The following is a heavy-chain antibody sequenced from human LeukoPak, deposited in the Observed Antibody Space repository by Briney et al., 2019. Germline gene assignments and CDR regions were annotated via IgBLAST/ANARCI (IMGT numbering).Heavy chain of an antibody. CDR3: ARDPYSGNYGNYYYYYMDV. CDR2: ITSSGTYI. V-gene: IGHV3-21*01. D-gene: IGHD1-26*01. CDR1: GFTFSNAW. Sequence: TGGSLRLSCAASGFTFSNAWMSWVRQAPGRALEWVSSITSSGTYIFYADSVKGRFTISRDNAKNSLYLQMNSLGPEDTAVYYCARDPYSGNYGNYYYYYMDVWGKGTTVTISS. J-gene: IGHJ6*03.